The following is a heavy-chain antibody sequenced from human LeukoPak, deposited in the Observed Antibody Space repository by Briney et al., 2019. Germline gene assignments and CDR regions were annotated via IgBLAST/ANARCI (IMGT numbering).Heavy chain of an antibody. V-gene: IGHV1-46*01. CDR1: GYTFTSYY. CDR2: INPSGGST. J-gene: IGHJ4*02. Sequence: GASVKVSCKASGYTFTSYYMHWVRQAPGQGLEWMGIINPSGGSTSYAQKFQGRVTVTRDTSTSTVYMELSSLRSEDTAVYYCARDLEGSSFTWIQSSTPHAFDYWGQGTLVTVSS. D-gene: IGHD5-18*01. CDR3: ARDLEGSSFTWIQSSTPHAFDY.